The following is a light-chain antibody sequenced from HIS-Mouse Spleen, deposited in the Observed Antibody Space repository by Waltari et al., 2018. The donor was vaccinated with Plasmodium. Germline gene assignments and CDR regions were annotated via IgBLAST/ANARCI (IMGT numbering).Light chain of an antibody. CDR1: SSDVGGYNY. Sequence: QSALTQPRSVSGSPGQSVTISCTGTSSDVGGYNYVSWYQQHPGKAPKLMFYYVSKRPVGVPYRFSGSKSGNTASLTISGLQAEDEADYYCCSYAGSYTWVFGGGTKLTVL. CDR2: YVS. CDR3: CSYAGSYTWV. V-gene: IGLV2-11*01. J-gene: IGLJ3*02.